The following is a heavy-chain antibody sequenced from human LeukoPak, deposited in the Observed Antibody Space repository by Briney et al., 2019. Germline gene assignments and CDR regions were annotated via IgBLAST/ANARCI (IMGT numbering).Heavy chain of an antibody. CDR3: ASTGVVVTASDY. V-gene: IGHV3-48*03. CDR2: ISSSGSTI. D-gene: IGHD2-21*02. J-gene: IGHJ4*02. CDR1: GFTFSSYE. Sequence: VGSLRLSCAASGFTFSSYEMNWVRQAPGKGLEWVSYISSSGSTIYYADSVKGRFTISRDNAKNSLYLQMNSLRAEDTAVYYCASTGVVVTASDYWGQGTLVTVSS.